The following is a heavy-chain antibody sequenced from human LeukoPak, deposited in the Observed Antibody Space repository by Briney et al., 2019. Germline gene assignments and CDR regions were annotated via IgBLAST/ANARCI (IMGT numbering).Heavy chain of an antibody. D-gene: IGHD3-10*01. CDR2: IYDSGST. CDR1: GGSLSGKF. Sequence: KTLETLSLTCTVSGGSLSGKFWSWVRQPPGEGLEWIAYIYDSGSTIYNPSLNSRVIISIDTSKYQFSLRLTSVTAADTAVYYCTREGVRGVIDYWGQGTMVTVSS. V-gene: IGHV4-59*01. CDR3: TREGVRGVIDY. J-gene: IGHJ4*02.